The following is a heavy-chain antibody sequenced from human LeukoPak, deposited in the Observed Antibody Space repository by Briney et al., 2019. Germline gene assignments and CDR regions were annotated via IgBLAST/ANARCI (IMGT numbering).Heavy chain of an antibody. CDR1: GFTFSSYA. Sequence: GGSLRLSCAASGFTFSSYAMSWVRQAPGQGLEWVAFIPSDGNNKQYADSVKGRVTISRDNSKNTLYLQMNSLRTEDTAVYYCAKARSGGSWTFDIWGQGTMVIVSS. V-gene: IGHV3-30*02. CDR2: IPSDGNNK. D-gene: IGHD1-26*01. CDR3: AKARSGGSWTFDI. J-gene: IGHJ3*02.